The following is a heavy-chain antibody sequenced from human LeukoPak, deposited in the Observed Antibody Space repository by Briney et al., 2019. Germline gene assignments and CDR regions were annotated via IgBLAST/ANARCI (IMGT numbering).Heavy chain of an antibody. V-gene: IGHV3-23*01. Sequence: PGGSLRLSCAASGFTFSSYAMSWVRQAPGKGLEWVSAISGSGGSTYYADSVKGRFTISRDNSKNTLYLQMNSLRAEDTAVYYCAKDGCSSWSYYYYYGMDVWGKGTTVTVSS. CDR2: ISGSGGST. CDR1: GFTFSSYA. D-gene: IGHD6-13*01. J-gene: IGHJ6*04. CDR3: AKDGCSSWSYYYYYGMDV.